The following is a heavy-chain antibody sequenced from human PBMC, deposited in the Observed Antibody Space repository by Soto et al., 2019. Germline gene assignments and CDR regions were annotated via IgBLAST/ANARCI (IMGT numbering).Heavy chain of an antibody. CDR3: ARLKGCGGSCYLTAFDI. J-gene: IGHJ3*02. CDR1: GGSISSYY. V-gene: IGHV4-59*01. Sequence: SETLSLTCTVSGGSISSYYCSWIRQPPGKGLEWIGYIYYSGSTNYNPSLKSRVTISVDTSKNQFSLKLSSVTAADTAVYYCARLKGCGGSCYLTAFDIWGQGTMVTVSS. CDR2: IYYSGST. D-gene: IGHD2-15*01.